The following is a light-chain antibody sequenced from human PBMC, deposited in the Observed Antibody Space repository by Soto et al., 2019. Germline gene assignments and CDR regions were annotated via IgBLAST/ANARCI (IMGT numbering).Light chain of an antibody. CDR3: QQYYSTPT. V-gene: IGKV4-1*01. J-gene: IGKJ1*01. Sequence: DIVMTQSPDSLAVSLGERATINCKSSQSVLYSSNNKNYLAWYQQKPGQPPKLLIYWASTRKSGVPDRFSGSRSGTKFTPPISSLQAKVVAVYYCQQYYSTPTFGQGAKGEIK. CDR1: QSVLYSSNNKNY. CDR2: WAS.